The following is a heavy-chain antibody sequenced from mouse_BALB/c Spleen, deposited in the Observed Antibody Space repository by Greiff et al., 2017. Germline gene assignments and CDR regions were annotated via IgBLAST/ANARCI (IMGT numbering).Heavy chain of an antibody. Sequence: EVKLQESGGGLVQPGGSLRLSCATSGFTFTDYYMSWVRQPPGKALEWLGFIRNKANGYTTEYSASVKGRFTISRDNSQSILYLQMNTLRAEDSATYYCARTEDYDVFDYWGQGTTLTVSS. CDR3: ARTEDYDVFDY. J-gene: IGHJ2*01. V-gene: IGHV7-3*02. CDR1: GFTFTDYY. CDR2: IRNKANGYTT. D-gene: IGHD2-4*01.